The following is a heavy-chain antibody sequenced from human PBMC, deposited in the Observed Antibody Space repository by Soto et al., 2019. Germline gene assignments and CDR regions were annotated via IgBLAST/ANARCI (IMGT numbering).Heavy chain of an antibody. Sequence: EVQLVESGGGLVQPGGSLRLSCAASVTVTSNYMTWVRQAPGKGLEWVSVIYSAGSTYYADSVKGRFTISRDNSRNTLHLQMNGLRAEDTAVYYCARDTVAVAGKDYWGQGTLVTVSS. CDR3: ARDTVAVAGKDY. D-gene: IGHD6-19*01. V-gene: IGHV3-66*01. J-gene: IGHJ4*02. CDR2: IYSAGST. CDR1: VTVTSNY.